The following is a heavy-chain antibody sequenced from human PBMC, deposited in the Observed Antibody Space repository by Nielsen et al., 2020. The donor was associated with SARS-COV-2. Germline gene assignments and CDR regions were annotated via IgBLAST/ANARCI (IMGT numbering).Heavy chain of an antibody. CDR3: AREPPYGDYFDY. Sequence: ESLKISCAASGFTFSSYWMSWVRQPPGKGLEWIGYIYYSGSTNYNPSLKSRVTISVDTSKNQFSLKLSSVTAADTAVYYCAREPPYGDYFDYWGQGTLVTVSS. D-gene: IGHD4-17*01. CDR2: IYYSGST. J-gene: IGHJ4*02. CDR1: GFTFSSYW. V-gene: IGHV4-59*01.